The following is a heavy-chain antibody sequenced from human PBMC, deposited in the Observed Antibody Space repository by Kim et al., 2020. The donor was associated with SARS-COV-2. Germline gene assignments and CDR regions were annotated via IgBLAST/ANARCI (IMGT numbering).Heavy chain of an antibody. D-gene: IGHD3-10*01. Sequence: NPALKSRVTISVDRSKNQFSLKLGSVTAAATAVYYCARGYGSGSPYGMDVWGQGTTVTVSS. V-gene: IGHV4-30-2*01. CDR3: ARGYGSGSPYGMDV. J-gene: IGHJ6*02.